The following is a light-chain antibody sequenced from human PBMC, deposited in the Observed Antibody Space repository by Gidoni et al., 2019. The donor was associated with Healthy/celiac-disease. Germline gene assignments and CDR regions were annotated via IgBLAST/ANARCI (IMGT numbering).Light chain of an antibody. CDR2: DAS. V-gene: IGKV1-39*01. Sequence: DIQMTQSPSSLSASVGDRVTITCRASQSISSYLNWYQQKPGKAPKLLIYDASSLQRGVPSRFSGSGSGTDFTLTISSLQPEDIATYYCQQSYSTPFTFGPGTKVDIK. CDR3: QQSYSTPFT. J-gene: IGKJ3*01. CDR1: QSISSY.